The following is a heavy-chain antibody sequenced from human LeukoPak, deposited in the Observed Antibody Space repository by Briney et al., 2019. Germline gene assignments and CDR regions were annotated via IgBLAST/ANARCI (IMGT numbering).Heavy chain of an antibody. CDR2: IRPTDGTT. V-gene: IGHV3-48*01. CDR3: VRGQTSLDNWFDP. J-gene: IGHJ5*02. CDR1: GFTFSNYG. Sequence: GGSLRLSCEASGFTFSNYGMNWVRQAPGKGLEWVSYIRPTDGTTHYTDAVEGRFTISRDNVKNSLSLQMTSLRVDDSAIYYCVRGQTSLDNWFDPWGQGTLVIVSS.